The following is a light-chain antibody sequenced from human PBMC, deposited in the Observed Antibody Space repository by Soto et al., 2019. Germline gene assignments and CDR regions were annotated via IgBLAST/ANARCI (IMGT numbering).Light chain of an antibody. CDR3: LLFYSGPRV. CDR2: DTN. V-gene: IGLV7-46*01. Sequence: QAVVTQEPSLTVSPGGTVTLTCDSSTGAVTSGHYPYWFQQKPGQAPRTLIYDTNNKHSWTPARFSGALLGGKAALTLSGAQPADEAEYYCLLFYSGPRVFGGGTKLTVL. J-gene: IGLJ2*01. CDR1: TGAVTSGHY.